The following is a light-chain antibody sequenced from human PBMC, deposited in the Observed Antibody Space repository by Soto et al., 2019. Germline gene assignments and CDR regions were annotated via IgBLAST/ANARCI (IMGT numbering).Light chain of an antibody. J-gene: IGKJ4*01. CDR2: GAS. CDR1: QSISNSY. V-gene: IGKV3D-20*01. CDR3: QQYGNSPLT. Sequence: EVVTTQSPATLSFSPGERASLSCGASQSISNSYLAWYQQKPGLPPRLLIYGASSRATGVPDRFSGSGSGTDFTLTISRLEPEDFAVYYCQQYGNSPLTFGGGTKVDIK.